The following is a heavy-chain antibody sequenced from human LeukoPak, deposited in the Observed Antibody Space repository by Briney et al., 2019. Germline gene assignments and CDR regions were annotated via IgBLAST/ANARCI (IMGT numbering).Heavy chain of an antibody. CDR1: GFTFSTFG. V-gene: IGHV3-30*02. D-gene: IGHD3-10*01. Sequence: PGGSLRLSCAASGFTFSTFGMHWVRQAPGKGLEWVAFIRYDGSDKYYVDSVKGRFTISRDNSKNTLYLQMNSLRPEDTAVYYCAKDTGSGSYSIYTYYFDYWGQGTLVTVSS. CDR3: AKDTGSGSYSIYTYYFDY. CDR2: IRYDGSDK. J-gene: IGHJ4*02.